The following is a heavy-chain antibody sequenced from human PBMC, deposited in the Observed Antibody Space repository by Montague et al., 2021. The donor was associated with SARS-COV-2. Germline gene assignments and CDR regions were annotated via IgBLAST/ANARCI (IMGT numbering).Heavy chain of an antibody. CDR2: ISSSGSTI. J-gene: IGHJ6*02. CDR3: ATMATDLYYNGMDV. CDR1: GFTVSSYE. Sequence: SLRLSCAASGFTVSSYELNWVRQAPGKGLEWVSYISSSGSTISYSDSXXVRFTISRDNAKDSLYLQMNSLRAEDTAVYYCATMATDLYYNGMDVWGQGTTVTVSS. D-gene: IGHD5-24*01. V-gene: IGHV3-48*03.